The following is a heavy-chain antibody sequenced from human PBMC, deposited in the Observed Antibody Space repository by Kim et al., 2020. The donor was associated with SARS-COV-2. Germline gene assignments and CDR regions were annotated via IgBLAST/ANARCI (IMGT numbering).Heavy chain of an antibody. D-gene: IGHD1-26*01. J-gene: IGHJ1*01. CDR3: ARGLLPPLGANAPPFQH. CDR2: INHSGST. Sequence: SETLSLTCAVYGGSFSGYYWSWIRQPPGKGLEWIGEINHSGSTNYNPSLKSRVTISVDTSKNQFSLKLSSVTAADTAVYYCARGLLPPLGANAPPFQHWGQGTLVTVSS. V-gene: IGHV4-34*01. CDR1: GGSFSGYY.